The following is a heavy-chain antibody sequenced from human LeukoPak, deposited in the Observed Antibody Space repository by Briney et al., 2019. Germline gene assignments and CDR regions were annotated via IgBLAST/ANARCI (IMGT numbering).Heavy chain of an antibody. Sequence: SVKVSCKASGYTFTSHEINWVRQATGHGLEWMGWMNPDSGDTAYAQKFQGRITMTRSTSITTAYMELSSLRSEDTAVYYCARGLGSYDSSELTWPMISFWGQGTQVTVSS. CDR2: MNPDSGDT. D-gene: IGHD3-22*01. J-gene: IGHJ4*02. V-gene: IGHV1-8*01. CDR1: GYTFTSHE. CDR3: ARGLGSYDSSELTWPMISF.